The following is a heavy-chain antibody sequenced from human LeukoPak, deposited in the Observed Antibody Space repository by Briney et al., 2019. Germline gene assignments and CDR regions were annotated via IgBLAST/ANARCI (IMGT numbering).Heavy chain of an antibody. D-gene: IGHD2-2*01. J-gene: IGHJ3*01. CDR3: ASGIAYYQPSKNAFDF. Sequence: ASVKVSCKASGYTFTSYDINWVRQATGQGLEWMEWMNPNSGNTGYAQKFQGRVTMTRNTSISTAYMELSSLRSEDTAVYYCASGIAYYQPSKNAFDFWGQGTMVIVSS. CDR2: MNPNSGNT. CDR1: GYTFTSYD. V-gene: IGHV1-8*01.